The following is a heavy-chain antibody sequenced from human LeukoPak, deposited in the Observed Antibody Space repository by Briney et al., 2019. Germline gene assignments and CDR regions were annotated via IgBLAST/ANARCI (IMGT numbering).Heavy chain of an antibody. V-gene: IGHV4-4*08. CDR1: GGSIFSYY. D-gene: IGHD3-22*01. Sequence: ASETLSLTCTVSGGSIFSYYFNWIRQPPGKGLEWIGYIYSNGITNYNTSLRSRGTISIATSKNQFSLRLRSVTAADTAIDYCARRAYYDTSGYYPASGYFDLWGRGTLVTVSS. CDR3: ARRAYYDTSGYYPASGYFDL. CDR2: IYSNGIT. J-gene: IGHJ2*01.